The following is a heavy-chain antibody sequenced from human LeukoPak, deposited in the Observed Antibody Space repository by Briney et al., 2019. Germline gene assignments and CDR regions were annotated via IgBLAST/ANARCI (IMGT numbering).Heavy chain of an antibody. CDR3: ARVLTELSYYYYMDV. J-gene: IGHJ6*03. Sequence: SETLSLTCTVSGGSISSYYWSWIRQPAGKGLEWIGRIYTSGNTNYNPSLKSRVTISVDTSKNQFSLKLSSVTAADTAVYYCARVLTELSYYYYMDVWGKGTTVTVSS. V-gene: IGHV4-4*07. CDR1: GGSISSYY. CDR2: IYTSGNT. D-gene: IGHD1-14*01.